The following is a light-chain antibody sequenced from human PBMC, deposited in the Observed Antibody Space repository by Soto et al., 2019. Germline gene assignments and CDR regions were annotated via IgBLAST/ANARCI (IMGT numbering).Light chain of an antibody. CDR2: AAS. V-gene: IGKV1-39*01. Sequence: DIQMTQSPSSLSAFVGDRVTITCRASQSISDYLNWYQQKVGKAPKLLIYAASTLQSGVPSRFSGSGSGTDFTLTISSLQPEDFATYYCQQTYTTPQTFCQGTKLEI. CDR1: QSISDY. J-gene: IGKJ2*01. CDR3: QQTYTTPQT.